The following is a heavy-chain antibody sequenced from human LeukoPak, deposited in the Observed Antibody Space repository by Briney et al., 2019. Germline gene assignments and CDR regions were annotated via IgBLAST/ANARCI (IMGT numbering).Heavy chain of an antibody. D-gene: IGHD5-18*01. CDR1: GGSISSYY. CDR3: ARDDGILFDY. J-gene: IGHJ4*02. V-gene: IGHV4-59*01. Sequence: TLSLTCTVSGGSISSYYWSWIRQPPGKGLEWIGYIYYSGSTNYNPSLKSRVTISVDTSKNQFSLKLSSVTAADTAVYYCARDDGILFDYWGQGTLVTVSS. CDR2: IYYSGST.